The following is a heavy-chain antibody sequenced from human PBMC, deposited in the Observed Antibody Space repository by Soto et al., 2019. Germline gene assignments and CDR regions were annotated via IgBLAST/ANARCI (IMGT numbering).Heavy chain of an antibody. CDR1: GFTFSSYG. Sequence: GGSLRLSCAASGFTFSSYGMAWVRQAPGKGLEWVSGISGSGGSTYYADSVKGRFTISRDNSKTTLFLQINSLRAEDTAVYYCAKVSRADFWSAYYDYWGQGTLVTVSS. V-gene: IGHV3-23*01. CDR2: ISGSGGST. J-gene: IGHJ4*02. CDR3: AKVSRADFWSAYYDY. D-gene: IGHD3-3*01.